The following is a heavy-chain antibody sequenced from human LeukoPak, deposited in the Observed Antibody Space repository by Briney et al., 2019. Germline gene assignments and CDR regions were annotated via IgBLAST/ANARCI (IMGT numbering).Heavy chain of an antibody. CDR1: GFTFSNYW. Sequence: PGGSLRLSCAASGFTFSNYWMHWVRQAPGKGLWWVSRINSDGSSTTSADSVKGRFTISRDNAKNTLYLQMNSLRAEDTAVYYCAKGGATVIDYWGQGTLVTVSS. J-gene: IGHJ4*02. CDR2: INSDGSST. D-gene: IGHD4-17*01. V-gene: IGHV3-74*01. CDR3: AKGGATVIDY.